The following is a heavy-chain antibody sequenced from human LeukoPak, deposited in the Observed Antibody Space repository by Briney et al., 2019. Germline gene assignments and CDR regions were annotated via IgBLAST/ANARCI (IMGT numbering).Heavy chain of an antibody. D-gene: IGHD1-26*01. Sequence: GGSLRLSCVASGFAVSSHYMSWVRQAPGKGLEWVSVIYRGGTTFYADSVKGRFIISRDNSKNTLYLQMNSLRAEDTAVYYCARGYIVGAHGWGQGTLVTVSS. CDR2: IYRGGTT. CDR3: ARGYIVGAHG. V-gene: IGHV3-53*01. CDR1: GFAVSSHY. J-gene: IGHJ4*02.